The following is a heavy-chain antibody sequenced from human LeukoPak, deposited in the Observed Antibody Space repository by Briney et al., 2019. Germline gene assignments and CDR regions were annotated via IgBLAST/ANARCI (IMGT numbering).Heavy chain of an antibody. D-gene: IGHD3-22*01. CDR2: IKSDGST. CDR3: ARAPSEIGGYYPEYFRH. CDR1: GFTFSSYW. Sequence: AGGSLRLSCAASGFTFSSYWMHWVRQAPGKGLVWVSRIKSDGSTRYADSVKGRFTISRDNAKNTVSLQMNSLRAEDTGVYYCARAPSEIGGYYPEYFRHWGQGTLVTASP. J-gene: IGHJ1*01. V-gene: IGHV3-74*01.